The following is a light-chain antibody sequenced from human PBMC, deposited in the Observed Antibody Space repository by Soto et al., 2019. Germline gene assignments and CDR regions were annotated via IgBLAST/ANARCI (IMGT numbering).Light chain of an antibody. V-gene: IGKV3-15*01. CDR2: GAS. CDR3: QQYNNWPPL. CDR1: QSVSSSY. Sequence: IVLTQSPGTLSLSPWERATLSCRASQSVSSSYLAWYQQKPGQAPRLLIYGASTRATGIPARFSGSGSGTEFTLTISSLQSEDFAVYYCQQYNNWPPLFGGGTKVDIK. J-gene: IGKJ4*01.